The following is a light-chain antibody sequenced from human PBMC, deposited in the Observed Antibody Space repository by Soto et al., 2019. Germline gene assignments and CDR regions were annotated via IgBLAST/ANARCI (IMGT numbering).Light chain of an antibody. Sequence: QSVLTQPPSASGSPGQSVTISCTGTSSGVGAYKYVSWYQQYPGRAPKLMICEVSNRPSGVPDCFSGSKSGKTASLTVSGLQAEVEADYYCTSYVGSNIWVFGGGTKLTVL. J-gene: IGLJ3*02. CDR2: EVS. V-gene: IGLV2-8*01. CDR3: TSYVGSNIWV. CDR1: SSGVGAYKY.